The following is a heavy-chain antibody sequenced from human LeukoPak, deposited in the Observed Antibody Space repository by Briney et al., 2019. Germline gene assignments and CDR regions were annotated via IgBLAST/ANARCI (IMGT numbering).Heavy chain of an antibody. CDR1: GFTPSGSA. D-gene: IGHD1-26*01. V-gene: IGHV3-73*01. J-gene: IGHJ5*02. CDR3: TRDSGTYNWLDP. CDR2: IDKEKNSYAT. Sequence: RGSLRPSCAASGFTPSGSATHWVRQSFGKGQEWIGHIDKEKNSYATASAYAVSVEGRFTVSRDDSKNMAFLQMSGLKTEDTALYFCTRDSGTYNWLDPWGQGALVTVSS.